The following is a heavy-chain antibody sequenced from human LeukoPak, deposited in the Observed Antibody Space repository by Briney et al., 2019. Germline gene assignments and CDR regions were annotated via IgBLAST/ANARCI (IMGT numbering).Heavy chain of an antibody. CDR3: AKALSSSNWFASH. J-gene: IGHJ4*02. D-gene: IGHD6-13*01. CDR1: GFTFSIYA. Sequence: PGGSLRLSCAASGFTFSIYAMNWVRQAPGRGLEWVSSILTTSQTYYPDPLRGRFTISRDNAKNSLYLQMNSLRAEDTAVYYCAKALSSSNWFASHWGQGTLVTVSS. CDR2: ILTTSQT. V-gene: IGHV3-21*01.